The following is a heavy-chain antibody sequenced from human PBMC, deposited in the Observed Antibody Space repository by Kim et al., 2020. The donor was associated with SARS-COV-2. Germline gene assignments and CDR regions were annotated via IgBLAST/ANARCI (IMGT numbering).Heavy chain of an antibody. Sequence: ASVKVSCKASGYTFTSYDINWVRQATGQGLEWMGWMNPNSGNTGYAQKFQGRVTMTRNTSISTAYMELSSLRSEDTAVYYCARGLYSSSWPDYYFDYWGQGTLVTVSS. J-gene: IGHJ4*02. V-gene: IGHV1-8*01. CDR1: GYTFTSYD. CDR2: MNPNSGNT. CDR3: ARGLYSSSWPDYYFDY. D-gene: IGHD6-13*01.